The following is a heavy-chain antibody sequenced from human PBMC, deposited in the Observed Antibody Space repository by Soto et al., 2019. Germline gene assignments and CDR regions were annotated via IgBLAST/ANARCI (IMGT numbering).Heavy chain of an antibody. CDR3: ARGVTTDDAFDI. V-gene: IGHV1-8*01. Sequence: QVQLVQSGAEVKKPGASVKVSCKASGYTFTSYDINWVRQATGQGLEWMGWMNPNSGNTGYAQKFQGRVNMTRNTSIRTAYMELSSLRSEDRAVYYCARGVTTDDAFDIWGQGTIVTVSS. CDR1: GYTFTSYD. CDR2: MNPNSGNT. J-gene: IGHJ3*02. D-gene: IGHD4-17*01.